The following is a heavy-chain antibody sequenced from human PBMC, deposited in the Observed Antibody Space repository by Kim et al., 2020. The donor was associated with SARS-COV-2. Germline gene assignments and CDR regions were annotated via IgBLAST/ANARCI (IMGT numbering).Heavy chain of an antibody. V-gene: IGHV3-49*02. Sequence: SVGGRFTISRDDSKSIAYLQMNSLKVEDTAFYYCTRDRLWVTTGYYSGMDVWGQGTTVTVSS. J-gene: IGHJ6*02. D-gene: IGHD4-17*01. CDR3: TRDRLWVTTGYYSGMDV.